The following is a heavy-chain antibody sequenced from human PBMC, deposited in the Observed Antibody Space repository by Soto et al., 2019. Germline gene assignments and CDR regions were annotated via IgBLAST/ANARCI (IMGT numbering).Heavy chain of an antibody. J-gene: IGHJ4*02. CDR3: ARVIWGSHRYYFDN. D-gene: IGHD3-16*02. CDR1: GYNFKDYA. V-gene: IGHV1-3*01. Sequence: ASVKVSCKASGYNFKDYAMQWVRQAPGQRPEWMGWINAGDGNTRYSQKFQGRVTFTRDPSASTVYMELSSLKSEDTAVYYCARVIWGSHRYYFDNWGQRTLVTVSS. CDR2: INAGDGNT.